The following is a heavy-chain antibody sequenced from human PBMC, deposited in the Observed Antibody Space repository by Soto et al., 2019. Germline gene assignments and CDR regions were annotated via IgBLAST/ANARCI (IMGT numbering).Heavy chain of an antibody. V-gene: IGHV4-59*01. CDR3: AKYRRTEAEGFTLDY. Sequence: SETLSLTCAVYGGSFSGYYWSWIRQPPGKRLEWIGYIYYTGSPTYNPSLESRVTMSVDTSKNQFSLKLNSVNAADTAVYYCAKYRRTEAEGFTLDYWGQGTLVTVSS. CDR1: GGSFSGYY. CDR2: IYYTGSP. J-gene: IGHJ4*02. D-gene: IGHD6-13*01.